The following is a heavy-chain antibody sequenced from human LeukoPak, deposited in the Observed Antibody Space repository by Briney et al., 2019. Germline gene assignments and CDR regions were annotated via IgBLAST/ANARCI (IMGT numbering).Heavy chain of an antibody. CDR2: ITSNSYSM. J-gene: IGHJ4*02. Sequence: GGSLRLSCAASGFTFSDYYMAWIRQAPGKGLEWISYITSNSYSMYYADSVEGRFTISRDNVEGSVFLQMDGLRVEDTAVYYCATEVDRSFDHWGQGVLVTVSS. D-gene: IGHD2-15*01. V-gene: IGHV3-11*01. CDR3: ATEVDRSFDH. CDR1: GFTFSDYY.